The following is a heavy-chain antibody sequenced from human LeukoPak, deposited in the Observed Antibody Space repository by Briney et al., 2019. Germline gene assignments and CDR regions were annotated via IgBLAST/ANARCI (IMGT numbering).Heavy chain of an antibody. CDR2: INRDGSTI. CDR1: GFTFSSYW. D-gene: IGHD5-18*01. V-gene: IGHV3-74*01. Sequence: GGPLRLSCAASGFTFSSYWMHWVRQAPGKGLVWVSRINRDGSTITYADSVKGRFTISRDNTKNTLYLQMNSLRAEDTAVYYCARDYTYGFDQWGQGTLVTVSS. J-gene: IGHJ4*02. CDR3: ARDYTYGFDQ.